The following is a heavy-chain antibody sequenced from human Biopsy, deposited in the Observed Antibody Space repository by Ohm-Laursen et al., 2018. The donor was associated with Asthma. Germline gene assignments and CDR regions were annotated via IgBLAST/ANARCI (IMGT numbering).Heavy chain of an antibody. CDR2: IYYSGST. CDR1: GGSINIGDYY. V-gene: IGHV4-31*03. CDR3: ARTTYGDDGFDP. Sequence: TLSLTCPVSGGSINIGDYYWGWIRQHPVKGLEWIGYIYYSGSTYYNPSLKSRVSISLDTSKNQFSLSLTSVTAADTAVYYCARTTYGDDGFDPWGQGTLVTVSS. D-gene: IGHD4-17*01. J-gene: IGHJ5*02.